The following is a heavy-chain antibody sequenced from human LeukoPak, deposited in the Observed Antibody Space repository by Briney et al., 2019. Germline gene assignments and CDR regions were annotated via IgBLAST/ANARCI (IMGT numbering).Heavy chain of an antibody. Sequence: GGSLRLSCAASGFNFTTYAMSWVRQAPGKGLEWVSAITGSGDGTFSAGSAKGRFIISRDNYKNILYLQMDSVRAEDTALYYCAKERASGNYWGYFDSWGQGTLVTVSS. CDR2: ITGSGDGT. J-gene: IGHJ4*02. V-gene: IGHV3-23*01. CDR3: AKERASGNYWGYFDS. CDR1: GFNFTTYA. D-gene: IGHD3-10*01.